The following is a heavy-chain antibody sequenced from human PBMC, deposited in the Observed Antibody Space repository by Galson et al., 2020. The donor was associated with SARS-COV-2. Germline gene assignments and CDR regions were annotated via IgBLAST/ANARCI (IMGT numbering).Heavy chain of an antibody. CDR3: AKDLRVLLPRGFDY. J-gene: IGHJ4*02. V-gene: IGHV3-23*01. CDR1: GFTFDNYA. CDR2: ISGSGVST. D-gene: IGHD3-22*01. Sequence: GGSLRLSCAASGFTFDNYAMNWVRQAPGKGLEWVSGISGSGVSTYYADSVKGRLTISRDNSKNTLYLQINSLRAEDTAVYYCAKDLRVLLPRGFDYWGQGTLVTVSS.